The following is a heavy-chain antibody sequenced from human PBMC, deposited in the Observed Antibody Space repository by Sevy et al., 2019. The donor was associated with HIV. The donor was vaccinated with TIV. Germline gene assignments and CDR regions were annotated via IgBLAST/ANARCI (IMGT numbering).Heavy chain of an antibody. CDR3: AKGTGDIVLMVYSYYFDY. Sequence: GGSLRLSCAASGFTFSSYAMSWVRQAPGKGLEWVSAISGSGGSTYYADSVKGRFTISRDNSKNTLYLQMNSLGAEDTAVYYCAKGTGDIVLMVYSYYFDYWGQGTLVTVSS. J-gene: IGHJ4*02. CDR2: ISGSGGST. CDR1: GFTFSSYA. D-gene: IGHD2-8*01. V-gene: IGHV3-23*01.